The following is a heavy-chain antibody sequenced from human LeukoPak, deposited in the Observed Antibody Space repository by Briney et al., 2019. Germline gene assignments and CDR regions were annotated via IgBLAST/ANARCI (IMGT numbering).Heavy chain of an antibody. D-gene: IGHD3-10*01. Sequence: SETLSLTCTVSGGSLTNYYWSWIRQPPGKGLDWIGHIYYSGSTNYNPSLKSRVTISLDTSKNQFSLKVISVTAADTAVYYCARVAKHFRGGLSFYYMDVWGKGTTVTISS. V-gene: IGHV4-59*01. J-gene: IGHJ6*03. CDR2: IYYSGST. CDR3: ARVAKHFRGGLSFYYMDV. CDR1: GGSLTNYY.